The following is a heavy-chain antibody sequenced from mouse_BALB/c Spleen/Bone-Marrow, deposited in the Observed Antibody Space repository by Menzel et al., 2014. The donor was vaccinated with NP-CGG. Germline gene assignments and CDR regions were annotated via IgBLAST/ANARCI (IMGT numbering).Heavy chain of an antibody. CDR3: SRSDGYYNYVMDY. V-gene: IGHV1S81*02. D-gene: IGHD2-3*01. J-gene: IGHJ4*01. CDR2: INPSNGGT. CDR1: GYTFTSYY. Sequence: VQLQESGAELVKPGASVKLSCKASGYTFTSYYIYWVKQRPGQGLEWIGGINPSNGGTNFNEKFKSKATLTVDKSSNTAYMQLSSLTSEDSTVYYCSRSDGYYNYVMDYWGRGTSVTVSS.